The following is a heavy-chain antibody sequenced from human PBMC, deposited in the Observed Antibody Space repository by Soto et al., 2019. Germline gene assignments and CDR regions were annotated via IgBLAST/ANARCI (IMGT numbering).Heavy chain of an antibody. J-gene: IGHJ4*02. V-gene: IGHV1-69*13. CDR1: GGSFSNFG. D-gene: IGHD5-12*01. CDR2: IVPVFGRP. Sequence: AVKVSCKASGGSFSNFGISWVRQAPGQGIEWMGGIVPVFGRPNYAPRLRGRLTITGDESTSTDDMELISLRSDDTAVYYCAREGSGYNFWGQGTQVTVSS. CDR3: AREGSGYNF.